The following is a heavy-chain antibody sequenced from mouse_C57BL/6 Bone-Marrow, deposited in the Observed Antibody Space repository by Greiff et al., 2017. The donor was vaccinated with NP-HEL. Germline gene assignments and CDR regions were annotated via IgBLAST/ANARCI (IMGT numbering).Heavy chain of an antibody. V-gene: IGHV3-6*01. CDR2: ISYDGSN. J-gene: IGHJ3*01. Sequence: VQLQQSGPGLVKPSQSLSLTCSVTGYSITSGYYWNWIRQFPGNKLEWMGYISYDGSNNYNPSLKNRISITRDTSKNQFFLKLNSVTTEDTATFYCARAVGFQFAYWGQGTLVTVSA. CDR3: ARAVGFQFAY. CDR1: GYSITSGYY.